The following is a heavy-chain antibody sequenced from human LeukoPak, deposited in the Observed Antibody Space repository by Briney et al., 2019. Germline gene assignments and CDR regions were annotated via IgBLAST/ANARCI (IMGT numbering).Heavy chain of an antibody. J-gene: IGHJ4*02. Sequence: GASVKVSCKASGYTFTGYYMHWVRQAPGQGLEWMGWINPNSGGTNYAQKFQGRVTMTRDTSISTAYMELSRLRSDDTAVYYCARGPTAMVPYFDYWGQGTLVTVSS. V-gene: IGHV1-2*02. D-gene: IGHD5-18*01. CDR3: ARGPTAMVPYFDY. CDR1: GYTFTGYY. CDR2: INPNSGGT.